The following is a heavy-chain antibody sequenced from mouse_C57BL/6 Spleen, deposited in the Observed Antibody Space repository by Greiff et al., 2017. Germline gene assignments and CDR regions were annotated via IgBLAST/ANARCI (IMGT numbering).Heavy chain of an antibody. CDR1: GYTFTSYW. V-gene: IGHV1-69*01. CDR3: ARKSSGYGNAMDY. CDR2: IDPSDSYT. D-gene: IGHD3-2*02. Sequence: QVQLQQPGAELVMPGASVKLSCKASGYTFTSYWMHWVKQRPGQGLEWIGEIDPSDSYTNYNQKFKGKSTLTVDKSSSTAYMQLSSLTSEDSAVYYCARKSSGYGNAMDYWGQGTSVTVSS. J-gene: IGHJ4*01.